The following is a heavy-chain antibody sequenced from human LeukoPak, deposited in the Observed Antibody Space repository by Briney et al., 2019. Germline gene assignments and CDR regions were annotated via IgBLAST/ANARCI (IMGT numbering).Heavy chain of an antibody. J-gene: IGHJ4*02. CDR3: AGGLDSSKMGY. CDR2: IYYSELT. D-gene: IGHD6-13*01. V-gene: IGHV4-31*03. CDR1: GGSISSGGHY. Sequence: PSETLSLTCTVSGGSISSGGHYWSWIRQHPGKGLEWIGSIYYSELTYYNPSLKSRVTISVDSSENQLSLKLSSVTAADTAVYYCAGGLDSSKMGYWGQGTLVTVSS.